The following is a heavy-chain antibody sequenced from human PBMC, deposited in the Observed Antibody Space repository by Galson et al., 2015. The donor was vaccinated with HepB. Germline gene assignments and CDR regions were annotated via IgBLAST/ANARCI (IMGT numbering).Heavy chain of an antibody. D-gene: IGHD3-10*01. J-gene: IGHJ5*02. Sequence: CAISGDSVAGYKTGWSWIRQSPSGGLEWLARTYYRGKWYIDYAESVKSRITINADTSKNQFSLQLDSVTPEDTAVYYCARGGLVRGGPLSWFDPWGRGILVTVSS. CDR3: ARGGLVRGGPLSWFDP. V-gene: IGHV6-1*01. CDR2: TYYRGKWYI. CDR1: GDSVAGYKTG.